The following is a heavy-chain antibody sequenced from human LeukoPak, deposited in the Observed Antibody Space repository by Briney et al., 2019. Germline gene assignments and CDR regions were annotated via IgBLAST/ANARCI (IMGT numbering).Heavy chain of an antibody. Sequence: ASVKVSCNASGFTLTGYYIHWVRQAPGQGLEWMGCINPNSGGTNYAQKFQGRVTMTRDTSISTAYMELSRLRSDDTAVYYCAREWMTYYYDSSGYSPCDYWGQGTLVTVSS. V-gene: IGHV1-2*02. CDR3: AREWMTYYYDSSGYSPCDY. J-gene: IGHJ4*02. D-gene: IGHD3-22*01. CDR2: INPNSGGT. CDR1: GFTLTGYY.